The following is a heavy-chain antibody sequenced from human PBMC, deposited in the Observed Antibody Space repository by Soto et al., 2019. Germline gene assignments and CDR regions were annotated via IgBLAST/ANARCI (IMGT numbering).Heavy chain of an antibody. V-gene: IGHV3-23*01. CDR3: ASAKAVVAAALGI. CDR2: ISGSGGST. CDR1: GFTFSSYA. D-gene: IGHD2-15*01. Sequence: GGSLRLSCAASGFTFSSYAMSWVRQAPGKGLEWVSAISGSGGSTYYADSVKGRFTISRDNSKSTLYLQVDSLTGADTAVYYCASAKAVVAAALGIWGQGTMV. J-gene: IGHJ3*02.